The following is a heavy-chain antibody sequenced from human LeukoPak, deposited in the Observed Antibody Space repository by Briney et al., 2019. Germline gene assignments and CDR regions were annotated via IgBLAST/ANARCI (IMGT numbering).Heavy chain of an antibody. J-gene: IGHJ4*02. CDR2: IKLDGSEK. V-gene: IGHV3-7*03. D-gene: IGHD3-3*01. Sequence: GGSLSLSCVASGSTFGRYWMSWVRQAPGKGLEWVANIKLDGSEKNYVDSVKGRFTISRDNTKNSLYLQMNSLRVEDTAVFYCARDQYDTWSRRGNFDSWGQGTLVIVSS. CDR3: ARDQYDTWSRRGNFDS. CDR1: GSTFGRYW.